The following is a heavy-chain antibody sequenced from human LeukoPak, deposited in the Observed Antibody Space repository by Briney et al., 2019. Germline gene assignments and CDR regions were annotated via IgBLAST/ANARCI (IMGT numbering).Heavy chain of an antibody. D-gene: IGHD4-17*01. V-gene: IGHV4-39*07. Sequence: SETLSLTCTVSGGSISSSSYYWGWLRQPPGKGLEWIGSTYYSGSTYYNPSLKSRVTISVDTSKNQFSLKLSSVTAADTAVYYCARDTVTTPFDYWGQGTLVTVSS. CDR1: GGSISSSSYY. CDR2: TYYSGST. J-gene: IGHJ4*02. CDR3: ARDTVTTPFDY.